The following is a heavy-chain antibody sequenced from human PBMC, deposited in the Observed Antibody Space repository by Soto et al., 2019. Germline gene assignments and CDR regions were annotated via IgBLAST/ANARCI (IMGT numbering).Heavy chain of an antibody. CDR3: ARPITMVRGGNRGDAFDI. Sequence: SETLSLTCTVSGASISSYYWSWIRQPPGKGLEWIGYIYYSGSTNYNPSLKSRVTISVDTSKNQFSLKLSSVTAADTAVYYCARPITMVRGGNRGDAFDIWGQGTMVTVSS. V-gene: IGHV4-59*08. CDR2: IYYSGST. J-gene: IGHJ3*02. D-gene: IGHD3-10*01. CDR1: GASISSYY.